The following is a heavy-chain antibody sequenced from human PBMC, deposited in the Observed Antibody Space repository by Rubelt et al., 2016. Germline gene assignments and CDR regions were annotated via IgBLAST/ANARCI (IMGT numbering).Heavy chain of an antibody. CDR2: ISGSGGST. D-gene: IGHD6-19*01. V-gene: IGHV3-23*01. Sequence: LQLQESGPGLVKPSETLSLTCTVSGGSISSSSYYWGWIRQPPGKGLEWVSAISGSGGSTYYADSVKGRFTISRDNSKNTLYLQMNSLRAEDTAVYYCAKDGQWLVGGEHWFDPWGQGTLVTVSS. CDR1: GGSISSSSYY. CDR3: AKDGQWLVGGEHWFDP. J-gene: IGHJ5*02.